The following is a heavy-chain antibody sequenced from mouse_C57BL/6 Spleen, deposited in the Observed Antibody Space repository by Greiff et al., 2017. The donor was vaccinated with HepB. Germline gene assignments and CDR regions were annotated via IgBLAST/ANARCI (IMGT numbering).Heavy chain of an antibody. V-gene: IGHV1-67*01. J-gene: IGHJ2*01. CDR3: ARGAGTYDFDY. CDR1: GYTFTDYA. Sequence: QVHVKQSGPELVRPGVSVKISCTGSGYTFTDYAMHWVKQSHAKRLEWIGVISTYYGDASYNQNFKDKATMTVDKSYSTAYMESARLTSEDSAVYYCARGAGTYDFDYWGQGTTLTVSS. CDR2: ISTYYGDA. D-gene: IGHD5-1*01.